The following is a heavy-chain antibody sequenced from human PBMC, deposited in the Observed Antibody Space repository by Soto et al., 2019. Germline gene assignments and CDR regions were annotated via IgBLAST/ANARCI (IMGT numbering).Heavy chain of an antibody. CDR1: GYTFTAYY. CDR2: INPKFGDT. Sequence: QVQLVQSGAEVKEPGDSVRVSCEASGYTFTAYYIHWVRQAPGQGLEWMGWINPKFGDTTYAQDFQGRVSMTRDMSISTVYMELSSLTSDDTAIYYCARGPQTSDFWGQGTLVTVSS. J-gene: IGHJ4*02. D-gene: IGHD2-2*01. V-gene: IGHV1-2*02. CDR3: ARGPQTSDF.